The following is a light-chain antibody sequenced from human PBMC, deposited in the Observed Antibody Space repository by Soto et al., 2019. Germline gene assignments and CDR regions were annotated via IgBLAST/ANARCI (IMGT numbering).Light chain of an antibody. CDR1: QSVGNN. V-gene: IGKV3-15*01. CDR2: ATS. CDR3: QQYGDWPLT. J-gene: IGKJ4*01. Sequence: EIVVTQSPATLSVSPGERATLSCSASQSVGNNFAWYQQKPCQAPRLLLFATSTRATSVPARFSGSGSGTEFTLTISSLQSEDFAVYYCQQYGDWPLTFGGGAKVEIE.